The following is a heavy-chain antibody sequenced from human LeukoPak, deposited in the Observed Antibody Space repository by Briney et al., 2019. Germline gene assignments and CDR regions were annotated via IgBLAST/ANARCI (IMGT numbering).Heavy chain of an antibody. D-gene: IGHD5-24*01. CDR2: IYPGDSDT. J-gene: IGHJ4*02. CDR1: GYSFTSYW. Sequence: GESLQISCKGSGYSFTSYWTGWVRQLPGKGLEWMGIIYPGDSDTRYSPSFQGQVTISADKSISTAYLQWSSLKASDTAMYYCARRLLRDGYNYFDYWGQGTLVTVSS. V-gene: IGHV5-51*01. CDR3: ARRLLRDGYNYFDY.